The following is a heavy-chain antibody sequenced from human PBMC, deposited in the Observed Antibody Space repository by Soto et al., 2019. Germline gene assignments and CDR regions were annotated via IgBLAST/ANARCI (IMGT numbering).Heavy chain of an antibody. CDR2: IDHDGPT. V-gene: IGHV3-74*01. J-gene: IGHJ4*02. CDR3: VRDSHGDY. CDR1: GFTFSNYW. Sequence: EVQLVESGGGLVQPGGSLRLSCAGSGFTFSNYWMHWVRQAPGKGLEWVSRIDHDGPTDYADSVRGRFTISRDNAENTLYLQMNSLRPEDTAVYYCVRDSHGDYWGPGTLVPVSS.